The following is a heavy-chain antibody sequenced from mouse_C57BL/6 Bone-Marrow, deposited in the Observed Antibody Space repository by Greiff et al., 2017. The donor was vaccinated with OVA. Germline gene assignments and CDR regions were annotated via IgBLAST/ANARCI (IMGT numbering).Heavy chain of an antibody. V-gene: IGHV1-50*01. CDR2: IDPSDSYT. Sequence: VQLQQPGAELVKPGASVKLSCKASGYTFTSYWMQWVKQRPGQGLEWIGEIDPSDSYTNYNQKFKGKATLTVDTSSSTAYMQLSSLTSEDSAVYYCARLLRYSYWYFDVWGKGTTVTVSS. D-gene: IGHD1-1*01. CDR3: ARLLRYSYWYFDV. CDR1: GYTFTSYW. J-gene: IGHJ1*03.